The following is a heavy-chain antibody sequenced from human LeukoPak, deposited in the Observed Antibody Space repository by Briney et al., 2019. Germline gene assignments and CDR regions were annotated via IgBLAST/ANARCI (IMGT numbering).Heavy chain of an antibody. CDR1: GGSISSSTYY. Sequence: SETLSLTCTVSGGSISSSTYYLGWIRQPPGKGLEWIGSIYYSGSTYYNPSLKSRVTISVDTSKTQFSLKLSSVTAADTAVYYCARGTYDFWSGYPNWFDPWGQGTLVTVSS. D-gene: IGHD3-3*01. CDR3: ARGTYDFWSGYPNWFDP. V-gene: IGHV4-39*07. J-gene: IGHJ5*02. CDR2: IYYSGST.